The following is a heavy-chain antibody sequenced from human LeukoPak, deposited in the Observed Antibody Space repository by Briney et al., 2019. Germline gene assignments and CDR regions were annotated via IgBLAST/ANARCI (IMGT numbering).Heavy chain of an antibody. V-gene: IGHV3-30*02. CDR3: AKDDVWLRFGE. D-gene: IGHD3-10*01. Sequence: GGSLRLSCEASGFTFSNYDMHWVRQAPAKGLEGVAFIWYDGNNKYYADSVKGRFSVSRHNSENTLYLEVIRLPAEDTAVYYCAKDDVWLRFGEWSEGNLVTVSS. CDR1: GFTFSNYD. CDR2: IWYDGNNK. J-gene: IGHJ4*02.